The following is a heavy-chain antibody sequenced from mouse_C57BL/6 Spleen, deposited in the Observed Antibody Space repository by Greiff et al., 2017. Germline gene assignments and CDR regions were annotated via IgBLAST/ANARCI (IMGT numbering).Heavy chain of an antibody. Sequence: QVQLQQPGAELVKPGASVKLSCKASGYTFTSYWMHWVKQRPGRGLEWIGRIEPNSGGTKYNEKFKSKATLTVDKPSSTAYMQLSSLTSEDSAVYYCARPGTSYAMDYWGQGTSVTVSS. CDR1: GYTFTSYW. V-gene: IGHV1-72*01. J-gene: IGHJ4*01. D-gene: IGHD4-1*01. CDR2: IEPNSGGT. CDR3: ARPGTSYAMDY.